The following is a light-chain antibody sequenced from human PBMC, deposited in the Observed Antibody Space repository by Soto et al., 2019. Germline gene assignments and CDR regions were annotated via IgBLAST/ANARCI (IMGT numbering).Light chain of an antibody. CDR1: QSVTRN. CDR3: QQYNNWPLT. J-gene: IGKJ4*01. Sequence: EIAMTQSPATLSVSPGERATLSCRARQSVTRNLAWYRQKPGQAPRLLIYGASTRATGIPARFSGSGSGTEFTVTISSLQYEDFAVDYCQQYNNWPLTFGGGTKVEIK. CDR2: GAS. V-gene: IGKV3-15*01.